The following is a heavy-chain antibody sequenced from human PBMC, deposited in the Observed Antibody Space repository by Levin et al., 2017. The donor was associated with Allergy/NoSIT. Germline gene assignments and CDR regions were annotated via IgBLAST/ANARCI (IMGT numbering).Heavy chain of an antibody. V-gene: IGHV3-30*03. D-gene: IGHD2-2*01. Sequence: GESLKIFCAASGFTFSNYGMHWVRQAPGKGLEWVAIISYAGSNEHYAGSVKGRFTISRDNSKNTLYLQMDSLRAEDTAVYYCARGLVVPAADYYYYYYMDVWGKGTTVTVSS. CDR1: GFTFSNYG. CDR3: ARGLVVPAADYYYYYYMDV. J-gene: IGHJ6*03. CDR2: ISYAGSNE.